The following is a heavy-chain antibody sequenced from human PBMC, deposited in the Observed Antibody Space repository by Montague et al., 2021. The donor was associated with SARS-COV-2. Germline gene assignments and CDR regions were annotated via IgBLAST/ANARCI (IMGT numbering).Heavy chain of an antibody. Sequence: SLRLSCAASGFTFSSYAMYWVRQAPGKGVEWVAVISYDGSNKNYADSVKGRFTISRDKYKNTLYLQMNSLRAEDTAVYYCAKDLKEGYSSGWHYYYYGMDVWGQGTTVTVSS. CDR2: ISYDGSNK. CDR1: GFTFSSYA. D-gene: IGHD6-19*01. J-gene: IGHJ6*02. V-gene: IGHV3-30*18. CDR3: AKDLKEGYSSGWHYYYYGMDV.